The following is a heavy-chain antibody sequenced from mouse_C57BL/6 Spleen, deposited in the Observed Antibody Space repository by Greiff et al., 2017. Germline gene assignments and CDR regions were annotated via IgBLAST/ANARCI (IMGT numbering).Heavy chain of an antibody. J-gene: IGHJ3*01. CDR3: ARDNYGNYEAWFAY. CDR2: ISDGGSYT. D-gene: IGHD2-1*01. V-gene: IGHV5-4*01. CDR1: GFTFSSYA. Sequence: EVQLQESGGGLVKPGGSLKLSCAASGFTFSSYAMSWVRQTPEKRLEWVATISDGGSYTYYPDNVKGRFTISRDNAKNNLYLQMSHLKSEDTAMYYCARDNYGNYEAWFAYWGQGTLVTVSA.